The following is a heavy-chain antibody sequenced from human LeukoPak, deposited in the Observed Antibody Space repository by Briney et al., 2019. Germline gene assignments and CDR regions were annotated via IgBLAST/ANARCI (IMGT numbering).Heavy chain of an antibody. CDR2: ISSSSSYI. Sequence: PGGSLRLSCAASWFTFSSYSMNWVRQAPGEGLEWGSSISSSSSYIYYADSVKGRFTISRDNAKNSLYLQMNSLRAEDTAVYYCARETYDILTGYYNLDYWGQGTLVTVSS. D-gene: IGHD3-9*01. CDR1: WFTFSSYS. V-gene: IGHV3-21*01. CDR3: ARETYDILTGYYNLDY. J-gene: IGHJ4*02.